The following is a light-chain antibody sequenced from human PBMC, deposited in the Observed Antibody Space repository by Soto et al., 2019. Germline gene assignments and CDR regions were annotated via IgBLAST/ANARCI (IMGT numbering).Light chain of an antibody. CDR3: QQRSNWIT. CDR2: DAS. CDR1: QGVSTY. V-gene: IGKV3-11*01. J-gene: IGKJ5*01. Sequence: DIVLTQSPATLSLSPGERATLSCCASQGVSTYLAWYQQKPGQAPRLLIYDASSRATGIPARFSGSGSGTDFTLTISSVEPEYFAVYYCQQRSNWITFGQGTRLEIK.